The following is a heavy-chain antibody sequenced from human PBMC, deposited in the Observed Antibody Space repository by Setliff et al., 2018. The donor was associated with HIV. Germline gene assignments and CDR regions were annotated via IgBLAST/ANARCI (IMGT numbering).Heavy chain of an antibody. CDR1: GGSFSGYY. J-gene: IGHJ4*02. D-gene: IGHD2-21*02. CDR2: INYGRTT. V-gene: IGHV4-34*01. Sequence: PSETLSLTCAVYGGSFSGYYWSWIRQSPGKGLEWIGEINYGRTTNYNPSLKSRVTVSVDTSKTQYSLKMISVTAADTAMYYCAISIVGVTSEMYWAQGTLVTVSS. CDR3: AISIVGVTSEMY.